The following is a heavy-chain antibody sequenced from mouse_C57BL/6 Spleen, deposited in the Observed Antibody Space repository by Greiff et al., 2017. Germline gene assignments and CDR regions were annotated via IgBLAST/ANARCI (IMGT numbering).Heavy chain of an antibody. CDR1: GYTFTDYN. J-gene: IGHJ3*01. CDR3: ARVYYDLAWFAY. CDR2: INPNNGGT. D-gene: IGHD2-4*01. V-gene: IGHV1-22*01. Sequence: VQLQQSGPELVKPGASVKMSCKASGYTFTDYNMHWVKQSHGKSLEWIGYINPNNGGTSYNQKFKGKATLTVNKSSSTAYMELRSLTSEEYAVDYCARVYYDLAWFAYWGQGTLVTVSA.